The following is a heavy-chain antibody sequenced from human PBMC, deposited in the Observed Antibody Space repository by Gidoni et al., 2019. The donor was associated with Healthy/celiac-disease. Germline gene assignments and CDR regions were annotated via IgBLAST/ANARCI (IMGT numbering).Heavy chain of an antibody. CDR3: ARDYGYSSSWYQFDY. V-gene: IGHV4-39*07. CDR1: GGSIRSSSYY. CDR2: IYYSGST. D-gene: IGHD6-13*01. J-gene: IGHJ4*02. Sequence: QLQLQESGPGLVKPSETLSLTCTVSGGSIRSSSYYWGWIRQPPGKGLEWIGSIYYSGSTYYNPSLKSRVTISVDTSKNQFSLKLSSVTAADTAVYYCARDYGYSSSWYQFDYWGQGTLVTVSS.